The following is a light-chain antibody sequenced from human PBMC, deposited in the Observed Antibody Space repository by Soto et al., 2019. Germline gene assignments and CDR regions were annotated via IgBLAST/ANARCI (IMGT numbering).Light chain of an antibody. CDR2: GIS. CDR1: QSVTSNY. Sequence: EIVLTQSPDTLALSPGERDTLSCRASQSVTSNYLAWYQQKPGQAPRLLIFGISSRATGIPDRFSGSGSGTDFTLTIARLEPEDFAVYSCQQYGSSYAFGQGTKLEIK. J-gene: IGKJ2*01. CDR3: QQYGSSYA. V-gene: IGKV3-20*01.